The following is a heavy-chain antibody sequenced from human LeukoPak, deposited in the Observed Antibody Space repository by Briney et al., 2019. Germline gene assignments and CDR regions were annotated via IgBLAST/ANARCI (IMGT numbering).Heavy chain of an antibody. V-gene: IGHV4-30-4*08. CDR3: ARTAYGSGSYYKGPNAFDI. CDR1: GGSISSGDYY. J-gene: IGHJ3*02. Sequence: PSQTLSLTCTVSGGSISSGDYYWSWIRQPPGKGLEWIGYIYYSGSTYYNPSLKSRVTISVDTSKNQFSLKLSSETAADTAVYYCARTAYGSGSYYKGPNAFDIWGQGTMVTVSS. CDR2: IYYSGST. D-gene: IGHD3-10*01.